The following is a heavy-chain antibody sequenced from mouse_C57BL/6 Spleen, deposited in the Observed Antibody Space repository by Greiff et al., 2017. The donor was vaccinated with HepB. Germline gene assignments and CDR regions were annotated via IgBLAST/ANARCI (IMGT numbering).Heavy chain of an antibody. CDR1: GYTFTDYE. CDR3: TVGFDY. CDR2: IDPETGGT. V-gene: IGHV1-15*01. Sequence: VQRVESGAELVRPGASVTLSCKASGYTFTDYEMHWVKQTPVHGLEWIGAIDPETGGTAYNQKFKGKAILTADKSSSTAYMELRSLTSEDSAVYYCTVGFDYWGQGTTLTVSS. J-gene: IGHJ2*01.